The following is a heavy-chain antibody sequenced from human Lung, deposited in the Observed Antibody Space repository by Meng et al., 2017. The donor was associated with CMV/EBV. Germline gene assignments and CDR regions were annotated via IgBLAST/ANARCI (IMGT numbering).Heavy chain of an antibody. J-gene: IGHJ6*02. Sequence: ASXXVSXKASGYTFTNYDINWVRQATGHGPEWMGWVNPNSGNTGYAQRFQGRVTMTRDTSTRTAYMELSSLRSDDTAVYYCARAWVLVTPVGGPPGVAPVVDHYGMDVWXQGTXVNGAS. CDR3: ARAWVLVTPVGGPPGVAPVVDHYGMDV. CDR2: VNPNSGNT. CDR1: GYTFTNYD. V-gene: IGHV1-8*01. D-gene: IGHD6-13*01.